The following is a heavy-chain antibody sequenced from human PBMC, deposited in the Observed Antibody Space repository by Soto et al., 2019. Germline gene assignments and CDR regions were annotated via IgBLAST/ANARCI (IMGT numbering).Heavy chain of an antibody. CDR3: AREKGWLLDY. Sequence: QVQLVQSGAEVKKPGSSVKVSCKASGGTFSSYTISWVRQAPGQGLEWMGRIIPILGIANYAQKFQGRVXIXADKPTSTAYMELSSLRSEETAVYYCAREKGWLLDYWGQGTLVTVSS. CDR1: GGTFSSYT. J-gene: IGHJ4*02. V-gene: IGHV1-69*08. D-gene: IGHD5-12*01. CDR2: IIPILGIA.